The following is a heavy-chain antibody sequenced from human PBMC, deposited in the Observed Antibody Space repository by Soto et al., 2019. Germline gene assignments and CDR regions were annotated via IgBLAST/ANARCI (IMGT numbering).Heavy chain of an antibody. V-gene: IGHV4-30-4*01. D-gene: IGHD3-3*01. Sequence: QVQLQESGPGLVKPSQTLSLTCTVSGGSINSGDYYWSWIRQTPGKGLEWIGYVYYSGRTYYNPSLKSRLSMTIDTSKKQFSLKLDSVTAADTAVYHCAIDVASSSIFGVVTNTFDPWGLGTLVTVSS. CDR2: VYYSGRT. CDR3: AIDVASSSIFGVVTNTFDP. CDR1: GGSINSGDYY. J-gene: IGHJ5*02.